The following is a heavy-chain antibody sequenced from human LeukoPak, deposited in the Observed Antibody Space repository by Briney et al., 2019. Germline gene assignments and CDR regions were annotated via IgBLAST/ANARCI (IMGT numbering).Heavy chain of an antibody. J-gene: IGHJ4*02. CDR3: ARRIWSNYYDSYFDY. V-gene: IGHV4-39*01. CDR2: IYYSGST. D-gene: IGHD3-22*01. Sequence: PSETLSLTCTVSGGSISSSSYYWGWIRQPPGKGLEWIGSIYYSGSTYYNPSLKSRVTISVDTSKNQFSLKLSSVTAADTAVYYCARRIWSNYYDSYFDYWGQGTLVTVSS. CDR1: GGSISSSSYY.